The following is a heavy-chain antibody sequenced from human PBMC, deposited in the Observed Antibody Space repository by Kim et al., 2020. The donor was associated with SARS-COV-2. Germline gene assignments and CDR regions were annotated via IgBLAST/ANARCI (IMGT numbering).Heavy chain of an antibody. CDR1: GFSFSDSA. CDR2: IRSKANSSAT. Sequence: GGSLRLSCAASGFSFSDSAMHWVRQASGKGLEWVARIRSKANSSATTYAASVKGRLTISRDDSKNAAYLQMNSMKTEDTAEYYCTRIPVPTLAFWDAYD. CDR3: TRIPVPTLAFWDAYD. J-gene: IGHJ3*02. D-gene: IGHD3-3*02. V-gene: IGHV3-73*01.